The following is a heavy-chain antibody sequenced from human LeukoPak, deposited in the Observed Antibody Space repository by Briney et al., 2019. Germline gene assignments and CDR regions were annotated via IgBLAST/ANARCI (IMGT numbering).Heavy chain of an antibody. Sequence: GGSLRLSCAASGFTFSSYGMHWVRQAPGKGLEWVAFIRYDGSNKYYADSVKGRFTISRDNSKNTLYLQMNSLGAEDTAVYYCAKAYGYYFDYWGQGTLVTVSS. CDR1: GFTFSSYG. CDR2: IRYDGSNK. V-gene: IGHV3-30*02. D-gene: IGHD3-10*01. CDR3: AKAYGYYFDY. J-gene: IGHJ4*02.